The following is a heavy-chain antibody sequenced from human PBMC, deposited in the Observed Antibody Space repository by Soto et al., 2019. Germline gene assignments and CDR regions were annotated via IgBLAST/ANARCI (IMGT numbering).Heavy chain of an antibody. Sequence: ASVKVSCKASGYTFSDFDINWLRQAAGQGPEWMGWMNAKSGDTFSAQRLQGKFNMTWDTSLSTAYMEVGSLTSDDAAIYYCARGNPFNYAGLDVWGQGTTVTVSS. D-gene: IGHD3-16*01. V-gene: IGHV1-8*01. CDR3: ARGNPFNYAGLDV. CDR2: MNAKSGDT. J-gene: IGHJ6*02. CDR1: GYTFSDFD.